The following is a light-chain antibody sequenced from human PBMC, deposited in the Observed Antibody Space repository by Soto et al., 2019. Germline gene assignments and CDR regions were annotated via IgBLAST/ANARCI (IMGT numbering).Light chain of an antibody. J-gene: IGKJ1*01. V-gene: IGKV3-15*01. CDR1: QSVTSNY. Sequence: EIALTQSPGTLSLSPGARSTISSRASQSVTSNYLAWYQQKPGQAPRLLIYGASSRATGVPARFSGSGSGTEFTLTISSLQSEDFAVYYCQQYNDWWTFGQGTKVDIK. CDR2: GAS. CDR3: QQYNDWWT.